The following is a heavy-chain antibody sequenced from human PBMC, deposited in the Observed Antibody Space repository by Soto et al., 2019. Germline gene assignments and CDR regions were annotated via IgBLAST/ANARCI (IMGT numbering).Heavy chain of an antibody. CDR3: ARDGRGYLDNWNYAHYDY. J-gene: IGHJ4*02. CDR1: GGTFSSYT. V-gene: IGHV1-69*08. CDR2: IIPILGIA. D-gene: IGHD1-7*01. Sequence: QVQLVQSGAEVKKPGASVKVSCKASGGTFSSYTISWVRQAPGQGLEWMGRIIPILGIANYAQKFQGRVTITADKSTSKAYMELSSLRSEDTAVYYCARDGRGYLDNWNYAHYDYWGQGTLVTVSS.